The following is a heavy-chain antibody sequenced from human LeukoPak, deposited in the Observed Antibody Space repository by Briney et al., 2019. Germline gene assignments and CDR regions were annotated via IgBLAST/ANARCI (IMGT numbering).Heavy chain of an antibody. CDR3: ARGDYEGNMS. CDR2: IYHSGST. D-gene: IGHD4-17*01. V-gene: IGHV4-30-2*01. CDR1: GGSISSGGYS. Sequence: SETLSLTCAVSGGSISSGGYSWSWIRQPPGKGLEWIGYIYHSGSTYYNPSLKSRVTISVDRSKNQFSLKLSSVTAADTAVYYCARGDYEGNMSWGQGTLVTVSS. J-gene: IGHJ4*02.